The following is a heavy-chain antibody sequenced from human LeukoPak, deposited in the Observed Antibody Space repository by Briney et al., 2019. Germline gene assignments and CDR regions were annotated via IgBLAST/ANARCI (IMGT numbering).Heavy chain of an antibody. V-gene: IGHV3-21*01. Sequence: GGSLRLSCVASGFTFSAYSMNWVRQAPGKGLEWVSSISSSSIYRYYGDSVKGRFTISRDNAKNSLYLQMNSLRAEDTAVFYCARAPVYYDESRGHLKISNWYLDLWGRGTLATVSS. CDR2: ISSSSIYR. D-gene: IGHD3-22*01. J-gene: IGHJ2*01. CDR1: GFTFSAYS. CDR3: ARAPVYYDESRGHLKISNWYLDL.